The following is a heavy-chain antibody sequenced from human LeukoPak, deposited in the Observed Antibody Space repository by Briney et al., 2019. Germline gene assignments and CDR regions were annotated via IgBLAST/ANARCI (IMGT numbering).Heavy chain of an antibody. Sequence: PSETLSLTCTVSGDSISRYYWSWIRQPPGKGLEWNGYIYHSGSTNYNPSLKSRVTISVDTSKNQFSLKLSSVTAADTAVYYCARDGTQLWNFDYWSQGTLVTVSS. D-gene: IGHD5-18*01. CDR2: IYHSGST. CDR3: ARDGTQLWNFDY. V-gene: IGHV4-59*01. J-gene: IGHJ4*02. CDR1: GDSISRYY.